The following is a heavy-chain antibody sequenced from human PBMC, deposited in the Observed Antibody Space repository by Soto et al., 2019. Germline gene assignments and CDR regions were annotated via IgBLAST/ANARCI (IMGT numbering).Heavy chain of an antibody. CDR2: IDPSDSYT. V-gene: IGHV5-10-1*01. CDR3: AKVAAAGTYYYYGMDV. J-gene: IGHJ6*02. D-gene: IGHD6-13*01. Sequence: PGESLKISCKGSGSSFTSYWISLVRQMPGKGLEWMGRIDPSDSYTNYSPSFQGHVTISADKSISTGYLQWSSLKASDTAMYYCAKVAAAGTYYYYGMDVWGQGXTVTVSS. CDR1: GSSFTSYW.